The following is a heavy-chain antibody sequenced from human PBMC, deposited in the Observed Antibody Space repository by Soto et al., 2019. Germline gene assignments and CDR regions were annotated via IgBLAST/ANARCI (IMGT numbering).Heavy chain of an antibody. V-gene: IGHV3-33*01. CDR1: GFTFSSYG. J-gene: IGHJ3*01. D-gene: IGHD6-6*01. Sequence: QVQLVESGGGVVQPGRSLRLSCAASGFTFSSYGMHWVRQAPGKGLEWVAVIWYDGSNKYYADSVKGRFTISRDNSKNTLYLQMNSLRAEDTAVYYCARDCIAARPCAFDFWGQGTMVTVSS. CDR2: IWYDGSNK. CDR3: ARDCIAARPCAFDF.